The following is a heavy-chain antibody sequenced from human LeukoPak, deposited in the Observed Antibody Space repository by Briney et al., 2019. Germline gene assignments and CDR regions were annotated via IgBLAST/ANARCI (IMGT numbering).Heavy chain of an antibody. V-gene: IGHV5-51*01. CDR2: IYPGDSDT. J-gene: IGHJ3*02. CDR1: GYTFTNYW. CDR3: ARPLIRAGDAFDI. Sequence: GESLKISCKASGYTFTNYWIGWVRQVPGKGLEWMGIIYPGDSDTKYSPSFQGQVTTSADKSISTAYLQCNSLKAPDTAMYYCARPLIRAGDAFDIWGQGTMVTVSS. D-gene: IGHD3-10*01.